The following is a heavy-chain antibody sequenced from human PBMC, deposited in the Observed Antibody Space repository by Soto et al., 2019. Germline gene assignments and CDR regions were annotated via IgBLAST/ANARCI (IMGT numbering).Heavy chain of an antibody. Sequence: QVHLVQSGAEVKKPGSSVRVSCKASGGTYRNYAVNWVRRAPGQGLEWMGGIIPISGTTNYAQKFQGRVTITADESTSTAYMELRRLRSEDTAVYFCARDEGDDSSGYYDVNYWGQGTLVTVSS. CDR3: ARDEGDDSSGYYDVNY. D-gene: IGHD3-22*01. V-gene: IGHV1-69*01. CDR2: IIPISGTT. CDR1: GGTYRNYA. J-gene: IGHJ4*02.